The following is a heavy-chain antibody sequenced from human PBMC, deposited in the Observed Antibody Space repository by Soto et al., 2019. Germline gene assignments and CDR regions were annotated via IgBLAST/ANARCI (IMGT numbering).Heavy chain of an antibody. D-gene: IGHD2-8*01. CDR2: INPNSGGT. CDR1: GYTFTDYY. V-gene: IGHV1-2*02. CDR3: ARDVTRTQSCTNGVCYYHYYDMDV. J-gene: IGHJ6*02. Sequence: QVQLVQSGAEVKKPGASLKVSCKASGYTFTDYYVHRVRQAPGQGLEWMGWINPNSGGTKTAQKFQGRVTVTRDTSISTAYMDLSRLRSDDTAVYYCARDVTRTQSCTNGVCYYHYYDMDVWGQGTMVTVSS.